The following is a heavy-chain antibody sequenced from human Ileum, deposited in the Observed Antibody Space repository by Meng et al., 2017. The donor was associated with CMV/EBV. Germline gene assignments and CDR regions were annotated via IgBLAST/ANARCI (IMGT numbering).Heavy chain of an antibody. V-gene: IGHV1-2*02. CDR3: TRKTPSPFYFDY. CDR1: GSSFTAYY. J-gene: IGHJ4*02. Sequence: QVARLPTRTKVTRLGASVKVSCNASGSSFTAYYIPWVRQAPGQGLEWMGWINPNSGGTNYAQKFQGRVTITRDTSISTAYMELSSLRSDDTAVYYCTRKTPSPFYFDYWGQGTLVTVSS. CDR2: INPNSGGT.